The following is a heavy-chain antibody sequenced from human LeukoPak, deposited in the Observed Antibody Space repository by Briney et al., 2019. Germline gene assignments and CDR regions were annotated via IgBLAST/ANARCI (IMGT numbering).Heavy chain of an antibody. D-gene: IGHD3-22*01. CDR2: ISSSGSTI. J-gene: IGHJ4*02. CDR1: GFTFSDYY. CDR3: ATRNYYDSRGYYFDY. Sequence: GGSLRLSCAASGFTFSDYYMSWIRQAPGKGLEWVSYISSSGSTIYYADSVKGRFTISRDNAKNSLYLQMNSLRAEDTAVYYCATRNYYDSRGYYFDYWGQGTLVTVSS. V-gene: IGHV3-11*01.